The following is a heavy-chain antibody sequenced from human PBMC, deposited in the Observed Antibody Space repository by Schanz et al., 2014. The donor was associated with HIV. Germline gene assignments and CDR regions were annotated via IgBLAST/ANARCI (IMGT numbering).Heavy chain of an antibody. Sequence: QVQLVESGGGVVQPGRSLRLSCAASGFTFSNFAMHWVRQAPGKGLEWAAVIWYDGSYKYYADSVKGRFTISRDNPKNTLXXXMNXXRAEDTAIYYCARSPDWAGTDAFDIWGQGTMVTVSS. J-gene: IGHJ3*02. V-gene: IGHV3-33*01. CDR1: GFTFSNFA. D-gene: IGHD6-19*01. CDR2: IWYDGSYK. CDR3: ARSPDWAGTDAFDI.